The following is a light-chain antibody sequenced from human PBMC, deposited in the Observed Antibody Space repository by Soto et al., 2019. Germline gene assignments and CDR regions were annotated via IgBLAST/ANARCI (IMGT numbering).Light chain of an antibody. J-gene: IGKJ1*01. CDR2: GAS. CDR1: QSISSNY. Sequence: EMVLRQSPGTLPVCPGSRATLSCRASQSISSNYLAWYQQKPGQAPRLLIYGASSRATGIPDRFSGSGSGTDFTLTISRLEPEDSAVYYCHQYGSSPGTFGPGTKVDI. V-gene: IGKV3-20*01. CDR3: HQYGSSPGT.